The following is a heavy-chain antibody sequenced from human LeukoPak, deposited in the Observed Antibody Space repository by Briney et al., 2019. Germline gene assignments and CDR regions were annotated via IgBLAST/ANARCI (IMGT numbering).Heavy chain of an antibody. CDR1: GGSISSDVYY. V-gene: IGHV4-30-2*01. CDR3: ARDQGTKSFLAFDI. D-gene: IGHD3-16*02. J-gene: IGHJ3*02. Sequence: SETLSLTCTVSGGSISSDVYYWSWIRQPPGKGLEWIGYIYHSGNTYYNPSLKSRVTISVDRSKNQFSLRLTSVTAADTAVYYCARDQGTKSFLAFDIWGQGTMVTVSS. CDR2: IYHSGNT.